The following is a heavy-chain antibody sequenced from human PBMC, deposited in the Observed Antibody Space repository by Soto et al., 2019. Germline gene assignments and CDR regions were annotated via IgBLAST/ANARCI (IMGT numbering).Heavy chain of an antibody. CDR1: GGSISRYY. V-gene: IGHV4-59*01. CDR3: ARALGGSYYDFWSGYYTYWFDP. J-gene: IGHJ5*02. CDR2: INYSVST. D-gene: IGHD3-3*01. Sequence: PSETLSLTGTVAGGSISRYYWSWIRQPPGKGLEWIGYINYSVSTNYNPSLKSRVTISVDTSKNQFSLKLSSVTAADTAVYYCARALGGSYYDFWSGYYTYWFDPWGQGTLVTVSS.